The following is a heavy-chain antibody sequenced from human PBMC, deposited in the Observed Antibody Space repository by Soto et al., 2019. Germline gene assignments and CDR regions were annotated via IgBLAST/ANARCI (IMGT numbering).Heavy chain of an antibody. D-gene: IGHD6-19*01. CDR3: ARLTLYGMPPGGSMGSSGWYRDY. J-gene: IGHJ4*01. CDR2: INPSGGST. CDR1: GYTFTSYY. V-gene: IGHV1-46*01. Sequence: GASVKVSCKASGYTFTSYYMHWVRQAPGQGLEWMGIINPSGGSTSYAQKFQGRVTMTRDTSTSTVYMELSSLRSEDTAVYYCARLTLYGMPPGGSMGSSGWYRDYWG.